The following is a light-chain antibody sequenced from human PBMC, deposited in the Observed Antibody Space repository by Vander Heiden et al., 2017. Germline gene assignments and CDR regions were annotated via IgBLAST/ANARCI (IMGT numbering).Light chain of an antibody. CDR1: QSISSY. CDR2: AAS. Sequence: DIQMTQSPSSLSASVGDSVTITCRASQSISSYLNWYQQKPGKAPKLLIYAASSLQSGVPSRFSGSGSGTDFTLTISSLQPEDCATYYGQQSYSTPPWTFGQGTKVEIK. V-gene: IGKV1-39*01. CDR3: QQSYSTPPWT. J-gene: IGKJ1*01.